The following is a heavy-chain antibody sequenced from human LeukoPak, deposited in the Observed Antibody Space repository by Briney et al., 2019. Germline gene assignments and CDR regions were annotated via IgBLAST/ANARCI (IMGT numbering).Heavy chain of an antibody. V-gene: IGHV3-48*04. Sequence: PGGSLRLSCAASGFTFSSYSVNWVREAPGKGREWVSYISNSGSTIYYADSVKGRFTISGDNAKNSLYLQMNSLRAEDTAVYYCARDGGTYRRYFDYWGQGTLVTVTS. CDR3: ARDGGTYRRYFDY. CDR2: ISNSGSTI. D-gene: IGHD3-16*02. J-gene: IGHJ4*02. CDR1: GFTFSSYS.